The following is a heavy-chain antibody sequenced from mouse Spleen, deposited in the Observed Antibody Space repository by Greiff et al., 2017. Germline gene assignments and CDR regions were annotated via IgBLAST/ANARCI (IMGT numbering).Heavy chain of an antibody. CDR3: ARNYYGFLYAMDY. J-gene: IGHJ4*01. D-gene: IGHD1-2*01. V-gene: IGHV5-17*01. Sequence: EVKLVESGGGLVKPGGSLKLSCAASGFTFSDYGMHWVRQAPEKGLEWVAYISSGSSTIYYADTVKGRFTISRDNAKNTLFLQMTSLRSEDTAMYYCARNYYGFLYAMDYWGQGTSVTVSS. CDR1: GFTFSDYG. CDR2: ISSGSSTI.